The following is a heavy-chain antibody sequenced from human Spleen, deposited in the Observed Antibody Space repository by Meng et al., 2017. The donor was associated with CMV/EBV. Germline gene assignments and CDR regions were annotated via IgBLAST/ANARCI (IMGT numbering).Heavy chain of an antibody. CDR1: EFTFSGYW. J-gene: IGHJ4*02. Sequence: GESLKISCAASEFTFSGYWMSWVRQAPGQGLEWVAKIKQDGGETYYVDSVKGRFTISRDNAKNSLYLQMNSLRVEDTAVYYCARDLSGSHWGQGTLVTVSS. CDR3: ARDLSGSH. CDR2: IKQDGGET. D-gene: IGHD3-10*01. V-gene: IGHV3-7*01.